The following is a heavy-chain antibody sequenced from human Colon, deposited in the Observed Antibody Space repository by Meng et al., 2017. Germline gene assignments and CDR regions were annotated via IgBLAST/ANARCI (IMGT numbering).Heavy chain of an antibody. D-gene: IGHD1-26*01. CDR2: VYHTGSA. CDR3: ARGRGSYSSIDF. J-gene: IGHJ4*02. V-gene: IGHV4-61*03. Sequence: GSLRLSCTLSGGSVSSPSYYWSWIRQTPGKGLEWIGYVYHTGSANYNPSLKSRVTISVDTSKNHFSLKLTSVPAADTAVYYCARGRGSYSSIDFWGQGTLVTVSS. CDR1: GGSVSSPSYY.